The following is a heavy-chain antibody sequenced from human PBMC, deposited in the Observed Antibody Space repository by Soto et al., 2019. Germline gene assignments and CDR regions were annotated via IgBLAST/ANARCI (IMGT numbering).Heavy chain of an antibody. Sequence: QVQLVQSGAEVKKPGASVKVSCKASGYTFTSYAMHWVRQAPGQRLEWMGWINAGNGNTKYSQEFQGRVTITRDTSASTAYMELSSLRSEDTAVYYCASSSPPLVGYYYYYGMDVWGQGTTVTVSS. CDR3: ASSSPPLVGYYYYYGMDV. CDR1: GYTFTSYA. V-gene: IGHV1-3*01. D-gene: IGHD1-26*01. J-gene: IGHJ6*02. CDR2: INAGNGNT.